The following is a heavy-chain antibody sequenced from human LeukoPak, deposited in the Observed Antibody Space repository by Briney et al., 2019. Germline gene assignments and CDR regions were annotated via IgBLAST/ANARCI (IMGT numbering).Heavy chain of an antibody. V-gene: IGHV1-69*13. Sequence: GASVKVSCKASGGTFSSYAMSWVRQAPGQGLEWMGGIIPIFGTANYAQKFQGRVTITADESTSTAYMELSSLRSEDTAVYYCARETSFGAGTNVYCGMDVWGKGTTVTVSS. CDR3: ARETSFGAGTNVYCGMDV. CDR1: GGTFSSYA. D-gene: IGHD3-16*01. CDR2: IIPIFGTA. J-gene: IGHJ6*04.